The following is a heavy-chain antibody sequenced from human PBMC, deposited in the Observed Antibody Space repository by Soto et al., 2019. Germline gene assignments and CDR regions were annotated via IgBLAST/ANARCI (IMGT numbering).Heavy chain of an antibody. Sequence: EVQLVESGGDLVTPGGSLRLSCATSGFTFSSAWMSWVRQAPGEGLEWVGRIKSKADGETIEYAAPVKGRFTISRDDSKATVSLQMTSPKAEDTAIYYCAADIPPPQGPSSPIDYWGQGTLVTVSS. CDR2: IKSKADGETI. D-gene: IGHD2-2*01. V-gene: IGHV3-15*01. CDR1: GFTFSSAW. J-gene: IGHJ4*02. CDR3: AADIPPPQGPSSPIDY.